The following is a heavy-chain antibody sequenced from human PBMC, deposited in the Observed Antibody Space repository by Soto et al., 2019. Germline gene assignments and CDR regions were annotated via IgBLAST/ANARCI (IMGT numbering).Heavy chain of an antibody. CDR2: IYSGGST. Sequence: EVQLVESGGGLVQPGGSLRLSCAASGVTVSSNYMSWVRQAPGKGLEWVSVIYSGGSTYYADSVKGRFTISRDNSKNTLYLQMTSLRAEDTAVYYWGRNGYTYGGGYFDYWGQGTLVTVSA. J-gene: IGHJ4*02. V-gene: IGHV3-66*01. CDR3: GRNGYTYGGGYFDY. D-gene: IGHD5-18*01. CDR1: GVTVSSNY.